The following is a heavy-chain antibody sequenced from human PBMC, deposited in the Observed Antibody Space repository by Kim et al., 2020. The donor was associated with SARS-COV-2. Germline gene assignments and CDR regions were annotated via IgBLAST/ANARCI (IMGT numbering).Heavy chain of an antibody. CDR3: ARWQHYNYYYGIDV. CDR1: GYTFTGYY. V-gene: IGHV1-2*04. Sequence: ASVKVSCKASGYTFTGYYMHWVRQAPGQGLEWMGWINPNSGDTNYAQKFQGWVTMTRDTSISTAYMELSRLRSDDTAVYYCARWQHYNYYYGIDVWGQGTTVTVSS. CDR2: INPNSGDT. J-gene: IGHJ6*01.